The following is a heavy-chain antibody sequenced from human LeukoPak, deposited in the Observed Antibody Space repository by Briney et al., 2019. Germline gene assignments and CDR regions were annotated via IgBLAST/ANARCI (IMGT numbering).Heavy chain of an antibody. CDR2: IYYSGST. CDR3: ARGHDYAVGAYY. D-gene: IGHD4-17*01. Sequence: SETLSLTCAVYGGSFSGYYWSWIRQPPGKGLEWIGSIYYSGSTYYNPSLKSRVTISVDTSKNQFSLKLSSVTAADTAVYYCARGHDYAVGAYYWGQGILVTVSS. V-gene: IGHV4-34*01. CDR1: GGSFSGYY. J-gene: IGHJ4*02.